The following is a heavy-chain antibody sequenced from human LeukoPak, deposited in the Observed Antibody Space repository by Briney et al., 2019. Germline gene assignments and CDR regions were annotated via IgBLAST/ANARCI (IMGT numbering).Heavy chain of an antibody. V-gene: IGHV4-34*01. CDR3: ARGPRRGSYSRPFDY. J-gene: IGHJ4*02. D-gene: IGHD1-26*01. CDR2: INHSGST. Sequence: SETLSLTCAVYGGSFSGYYWSWIRQPPGKGLEWVGEINHSGSTNYNPSLKSRVTISVDTSKNQFSLKLSSVTAADTAVYYCARGPRRGSYSRPFDYWGQGTLVTVSS. CDR1: GGSFSGYY.